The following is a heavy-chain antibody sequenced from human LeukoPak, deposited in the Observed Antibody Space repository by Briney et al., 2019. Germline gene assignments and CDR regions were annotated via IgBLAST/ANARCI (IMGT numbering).Heavy chain of an antibody. CDR2: ISGSGGST. CDR1: GFTFSSYG. Sequence: GGSLRLSCAASGFTFSSYGMSWVRQAPGKGLKWVSAISGSGGSTYYADSVKGRFTISRDNSKNTLYLQMNSLRAEDTAVYYCAKEEYYYDSSGYYYDGPFDYWGQGTLVTVSS. CDR3: AKEEYYYDSSGYYYDGPFDY. J-gene: IGHJ4*02. D-gene: IGHD3-22*01. V-gene: IGHV3-23*01.